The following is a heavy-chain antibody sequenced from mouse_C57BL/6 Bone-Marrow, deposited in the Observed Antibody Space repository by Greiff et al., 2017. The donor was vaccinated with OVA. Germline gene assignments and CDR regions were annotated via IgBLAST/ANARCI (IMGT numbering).Heavy chain of an antibody. V-gene: IGHV5-17*01. CDR3: AQFSPDY. Sequence: EVLLVESGGGLVKPGGSLKLSCAASGFTFSDYGMHWVRQAPEKGLEWVGYISSGSSTIYYAATVKGRVTISRDKAKNTLFLQMTSLRSEDTAMYYCAQFSPDYWGQGTTLTVSS. J-gene: IGHJ2*01. CDR2: ISSGSSTI. CDR1: GFTFSDYG.